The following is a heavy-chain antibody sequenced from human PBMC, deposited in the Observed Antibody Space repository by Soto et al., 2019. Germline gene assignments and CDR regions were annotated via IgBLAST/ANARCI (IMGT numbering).Heavy chain of an antibody. CDR3: ARDDSQNIVTFAFDI. V-gene: IGHV3-7*01. CDR1: GFTFSSYW. J-gene: IGHJ3*02. D-gene: IGHD3-16*02. CDR2: IKQDGSEK. Sequence: ESGGGLVQPGGSLRLSCAASGFTFSSYWMSWVRQAPGKGLEWVANIKQDGSEKYYVDSVKGRFTISRDNAKNSLYLQMNSLRAEDTAVYYCARDDSQNIVTFAFDIWGQGTMVTVSS.